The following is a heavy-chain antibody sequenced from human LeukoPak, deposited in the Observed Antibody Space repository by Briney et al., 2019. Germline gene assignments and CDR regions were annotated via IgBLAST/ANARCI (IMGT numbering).Heavy chain of an antibody. CDR3: ARDQGRYCSGGSCSLFDY. D-gene: IGHD2-15*01. CDR2: ISYDGSNK. Sequence: GGSLRLSCAASGFTFSSYAMHWVRQAPGKGLEWVAVISYDGSNKYYADSVKGRFTISRDNSKNTLYLQMNSLRAEDTAVYYCARDQGRYCSGGSCSLFDYWGQGTLVTVSS. J-gene: IGHJ4*02. CDR1: GFTFSSYA. V-gene: IGHV3-30*04.